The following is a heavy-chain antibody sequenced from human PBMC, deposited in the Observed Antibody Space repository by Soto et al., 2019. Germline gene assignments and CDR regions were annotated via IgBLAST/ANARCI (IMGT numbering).Heavy chain of an antibody. D-gene: IGHD1-26*01. CDR2: IIPIFGTA. CDR3: ARGIVGATLQIPFDY. V-gene: IGHV1-69*13. J-gene: IGHJ4*02. Sequence: GASVKVSCKASGGTFSSYAISWVRQAPGQGLEWMGGIIPIFGTANYAQKFQGRVTITADESTSTAYMELSSLRSEDTAVYYCARGIVGATLQIPFDYWGQGTLVTVSS. CDR1: GGTFSSYA.